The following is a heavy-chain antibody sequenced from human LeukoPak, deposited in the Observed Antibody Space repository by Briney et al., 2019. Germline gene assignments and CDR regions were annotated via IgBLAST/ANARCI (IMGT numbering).Heavy chain of an antibody. CDR3: AKDQGGARITIFGVVSDAFDI. D-gene: IGHD3-3*01. CDR2: IWYGGSDK. V-gene: IGHV3-30*02. Sequence: GGSLRLSCTASGFTFSTYGMHWVRQAPGKGLEWVAVIWYGGSDKYYADSVKGRFTISRDNSKNTLYLQMNSLRAEDTAVYYCAKDQGGARITIFGVVSDAFDIWGQGTMVTVSS. CDR1: GFTFSTYG. J-gene: IGHJ3*02.